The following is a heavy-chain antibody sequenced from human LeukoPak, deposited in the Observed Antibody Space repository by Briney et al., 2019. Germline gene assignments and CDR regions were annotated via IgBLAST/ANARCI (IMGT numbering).Heavy chain of an antibody. CDR2: IYHSGST. J-gene: IGHJ5*02. V-gene: IGHV4-38-2*02. Sequence: SETLSLTCAASGYSISSGYYWGWIRQPPGKGLEWIGSIYHSGSTYYNPSLKSRVTISVDTSKNQFSLKLSSVTAADTAVYYCARDLRGYSYGPWFDPWGQGTLVTVSS. CDR3: ARDLRGYSYGPWFDP. D-gene: IGHD5-18*01. CDR1: GYSISSGYY.